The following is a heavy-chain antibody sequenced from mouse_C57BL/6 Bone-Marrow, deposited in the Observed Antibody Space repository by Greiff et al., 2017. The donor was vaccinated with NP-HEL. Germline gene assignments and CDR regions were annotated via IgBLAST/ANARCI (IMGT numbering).Heavy chain of an antibody. CDR1: GFTFSSYG. J-gene: IGHJ3*01. D-gene: IGHD1-1*01. CDR2: ISSGGSYT. Sequence: EVKLMESGGDLVKPGGSLKLSCAASGFTFSSYGMSWVRQTPDKRLEWVATISSGGSYTYYPDSVKGRFTISRDNAKNTLYLQMSSLKSEDTAMYYCARQTTVVAPVAYWGQGTLVTVSA. V-gene: IGHV5-6*01. CDR3: ARQTTVVAPVAY.